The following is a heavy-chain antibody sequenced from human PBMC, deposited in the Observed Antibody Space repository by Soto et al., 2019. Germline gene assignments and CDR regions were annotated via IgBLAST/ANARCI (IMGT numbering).Heavy chain of an antibody. V-gene: IGHV3-72*01. CDR1: GFTFSDHY. J-gene: IGHJ4*02. CDR3: VRNLAAGGTFYFDY. D-gene: IGHD6-13*01. Sequence: EVQLVESGGGLVQPVGSLRLSCAASGFTFSDHYMVWVRQAPGKGLEWVGRIRNEPKGYTTEYAASVKGRFTISRYDSENSLYLQMKNLKTEDTAVYYCVRNLAAGGTFYFDYWGQGALVTVSS. CDR2: IRNEPKGYTT.